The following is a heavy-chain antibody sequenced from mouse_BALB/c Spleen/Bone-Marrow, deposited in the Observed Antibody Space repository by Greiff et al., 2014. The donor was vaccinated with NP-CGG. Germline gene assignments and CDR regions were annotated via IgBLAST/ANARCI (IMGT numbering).Heavy chain of an antibody. J-gene: IGHJ2*01. V-gene: IGHV1-84*02. CDR1: GYTFTDYY. Sequence: LQESGPELVKPGASVKIFCKASGYTFTDYYINWVKQKPGQGLEWIGRIYPGSGNTKYNEKFKGKATLTVDTSSSTAYMQLSSLTSEDTAVYFCARSPYYGNYDDYWGQGTTLTVSS. CDR3: ARSPYYGNYDDY. CDR2: IYPGSGNT. D-gene: IGHD2-10*01.